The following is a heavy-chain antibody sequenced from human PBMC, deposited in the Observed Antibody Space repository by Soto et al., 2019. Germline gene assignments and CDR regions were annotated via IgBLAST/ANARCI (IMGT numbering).Heavy chain of an antibody. Sequence: QPGGSLRLSCAASGFTFSSYAMSWVRQAPGKGLEWVSAISGSGGSTYYADSVKGRFTISRDNSKNTLYLQMNSLRAEDTAVYYCAKDSGYCSSTSCYTEYYFDYWGQGTLVTVSS. J-gene: IGHJ4*02. CDR2: ISGSGGST. CDR1: GFTFSSYA. D-gene: IGHD2-2*02. V-gene: IGHV3-23*01. CDR3: AKDSGYCSSTSCYTEYYFDY.